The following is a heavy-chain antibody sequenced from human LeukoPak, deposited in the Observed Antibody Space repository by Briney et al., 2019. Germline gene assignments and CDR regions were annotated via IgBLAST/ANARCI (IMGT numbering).Heavy chain of an antibody. CDR2: ITFSSSHI. J-gene: IGHJ4*02. V-gene: IGHV3-21*01. Sequence: PGGSLRLSCAASGFTFSGYVMTWVRQAPGKGLECVSSITFSSSHIYYADSVKGRFTISRDNTKDSLYLQMNSLRAEDAAVYYCARERSGWRHFDYWGQGTLVTASS. D-gene: IGHD3-3*01. CDR3: ARERSGWRHFDY. CDR1: GFTFSGYV.